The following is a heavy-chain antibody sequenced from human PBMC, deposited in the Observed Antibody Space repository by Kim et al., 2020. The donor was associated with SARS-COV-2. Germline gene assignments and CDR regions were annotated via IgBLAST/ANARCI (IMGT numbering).Heavy chain of an antibody. D-gene: IGHD3-9*01. CDR2: ISDTGIP. Sequence: SETLSLTCDFSSGSVSSTSHSWAWIRQPPGKGLQWIGTISDTGIPAYNPSLKSRLTMSLASSSKRFSLQLRSATAADTATYFCATFHFLIGSYVGAVEYFFDFWGPGALVIVSS. J-gene: IGHJ4*02. CDR3: ATFHFLIGSYVGAVEYFFDF. CDR1: SGSVSSTSHS. V-gene: IGHV4-39*01.